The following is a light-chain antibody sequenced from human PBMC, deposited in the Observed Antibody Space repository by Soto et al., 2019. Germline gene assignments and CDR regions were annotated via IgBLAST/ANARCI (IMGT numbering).Light chain of an antibody. CDR1: QSISSY. CDR3: QQYFGTPWT. J-gene: IGKJ1*01. Sequence: DIQMTQSPSSLSASVGDRVTITCRASQSISSYLNWYQQKPGKAPKLLIYWASTRESGVPDRFSGSGSGTHFTLTISSLQAEDVAVYYCQQYFGTPWTFGQGTKVDIK. V-gene: IGKV1-39*01. CDR2: WAS.